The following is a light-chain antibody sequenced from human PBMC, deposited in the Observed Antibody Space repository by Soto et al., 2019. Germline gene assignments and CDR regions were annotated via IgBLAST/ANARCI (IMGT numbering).Light chain of an antibody. CDR1: HTIATY. J-gene: IGKJ2*01. V-gene: IGKV1-39*01. CDR3: QQFYYYPHT. CDR2: GAS. Sequence: IQMTQPPSSLSASVGDGVTLTCRASHTIATYLIWYQQKPGQVPEVLIYGASCLHVGVPSRFTSSGYGTDFARTINNLQPEDVAICYCQQFYYYPHTFGQGTKLEGK.